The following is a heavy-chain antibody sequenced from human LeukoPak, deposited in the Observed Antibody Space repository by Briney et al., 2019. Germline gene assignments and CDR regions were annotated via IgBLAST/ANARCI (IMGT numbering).Heavy chain of an antibody. CDR1: GYSFTAYY. CDR3: AAEPYSSGWYHY. D-gene: IGHD6-19*01. Sequence: SVKVSCKASGYSFTAYYMHWVRQAPGQGLEWMGWIIPIFGTANYAHKFQGRITITADESTSTAYMELSSLRSEDTAVYYCAAEPYSSGWYHYWGQGTLVTVSS. V-gene: IGHV1-69*13. J-gene: IGHJ4*02. CDR2: IIPIFGTA.